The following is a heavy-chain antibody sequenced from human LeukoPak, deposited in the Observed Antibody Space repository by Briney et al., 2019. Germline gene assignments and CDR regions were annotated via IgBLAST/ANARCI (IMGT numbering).Heavy chain of an antibody. D-gene: IGHD4-17*01. Sequence: GRSLRLSCAASGFTFSSYGVHWVRQAPGKGLEWVAVIWYDGSNKYYADSVKGRFTISRDNSKNTLYLQMNSLRAEDTAVYYCARGSTVTSPFDYWGQGTLVTVSS. V-gene: IGHV3-33*01. CDR2: IWYDGSNK. CDR1: GFTFSSYG. CDR3: ARGSTVTSPFDY. J-gene: IGHJ4*02.